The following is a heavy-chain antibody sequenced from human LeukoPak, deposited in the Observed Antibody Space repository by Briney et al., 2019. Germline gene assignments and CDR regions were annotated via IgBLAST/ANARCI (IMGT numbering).Heavy chain of an antibody. V-gene: IGHV3-30*02. Sequence: PGWSLRLSCAASGFTFSDYGMHWVRQAPGKGLEWVAFIRYDGSHKYYVDSVKGRFIISRDNSKNTLYLQMNSLRAEDTAVYYCAKDAHLDYYGSGSWGYYMDVWGKGTTVTISS. CDR3: AKDAHLDYYGSGSWGYYMDV. J-gene: IGHJ6*03. CDR2: IRYDGSHK. D-gene: IGHD3-10*01. CDR1: GFTFSDYG.